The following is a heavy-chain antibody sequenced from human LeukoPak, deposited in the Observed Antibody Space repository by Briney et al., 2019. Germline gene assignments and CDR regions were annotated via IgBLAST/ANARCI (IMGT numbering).Heavy chain of an antibody. CDR1: GFTFSNYA. Sequence: GGSLRLSCAASGFTFSNYAMHWVRQAPGKGLEWVSAISGSGGSTYYADSVKGRFTISRDNSKNTLYLQMNSLRAEDTAVYYCAKDDLYAGPHTNFDYWGQGTLVTVSS. V-gene: IGHV3-23*01. CDR2: ISGSGGST. CDR3: AKDDLYAGPHTNFDY. D-gene: IGHD2-8*01. J-gene: IGHJ4*02.